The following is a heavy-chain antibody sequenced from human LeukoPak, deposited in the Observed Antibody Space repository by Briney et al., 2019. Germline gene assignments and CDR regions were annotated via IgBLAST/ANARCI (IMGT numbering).Heavy chain of an antibody. CDR1: GFTFSNYA. CDR2: VSYDGSNK. D-gene: IGHD5-18*01. J-gene: IGHJ4*02. V-gene: IGHV3-30-3*01. CDR3: ARASLGAGYRFDY. Sequence: GGSLRLSCAASGFTFSNYAMHWVRQAPGKGLEWVAVVSYDGSNKYYADSVRGRFTISRDNSKNTLYLQMNSLRAEDTAVYYCARASLGAGYRFDYWGQGTLVTVSS.